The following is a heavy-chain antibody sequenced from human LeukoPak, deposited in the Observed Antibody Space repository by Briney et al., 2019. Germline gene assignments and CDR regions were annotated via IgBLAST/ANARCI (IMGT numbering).Heavy chain of an antibody. CDR2: IIPIFGTA. D-gene: IGHD2-15*01. V-gene: IGHV1-69*06. CDR1: GGTFSSYA. J-gene: IGHJ3*02. CDR3: ARGIEEDIVVVVAVTPAGAFDI. Sequence: GSSVKVSCKASGGTFSSYAISWVRQAPGQGLEWMGGIIPIFGTANYAQKFQGRVTITADKSTSTAYMELSSLRSEDTAVYYCARGIEEDIVVVVAVTPAGAFDIWGQGTMVTVSS.